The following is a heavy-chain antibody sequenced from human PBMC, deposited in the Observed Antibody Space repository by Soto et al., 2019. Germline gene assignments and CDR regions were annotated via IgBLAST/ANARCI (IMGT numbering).Heavy chain of an antibody. CDR2: IIPIIGSA. V-gene: IGHV1-69*01. D-gene: IGHD3-22*01. CDR1: GGTFTYYG. CDR3: ARELGTTIAGPPRRETYGWLDP. J-gene: IGHJ5*02. Sequence: QVQLVQSGAEVKRPGSSVKLSCKASGGTFTYYGISWVRQAPGQGLEWMGGIIPIIGSATYAQKFQGRVTITADQSTSTAYMELSSLGSEYTALYYCARELGTTIAGPPRRETYGWLDPWGQGTLVTVSS.